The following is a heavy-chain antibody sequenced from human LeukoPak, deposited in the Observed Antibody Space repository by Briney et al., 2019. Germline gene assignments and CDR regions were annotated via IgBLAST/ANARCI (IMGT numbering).Heavy chain of an antibody. D-gene: IGHD4-17*01. CDR2: IKQDGSEK. Sequence: PGGSLRLSCAASGFTFSSYWMSWVRQAPGKGLEWVANIKQDGSEKYYVDSVKGRFTISRDNAKNSLYLQMNSLRAADTAVYYCARLCLTDYGDYKDAFDIWGQGTMVTVSS. CDR3: ARLCLTDYGDYKDAFDI. J-gene: IGHJ3*02. CDR1: GFTFSSYW. V-gene: IGHV3-7*01.